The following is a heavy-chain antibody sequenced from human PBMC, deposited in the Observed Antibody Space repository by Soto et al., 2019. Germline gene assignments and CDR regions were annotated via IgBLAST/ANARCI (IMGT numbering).Heavy chain of an antibody. V-gene: IGHV2-5*02. CDR1: GFSLSTSGVG. CDR3: AHRPSYCSGGSCYSGFDY. Sequence: QITLKESGPTLVKPTQTLTLTCTFSGFSLSTSGVGVGWIRQPPGKALEWLALIYWDDDKRYSPSLKSRLTITKATXXXHXILTMTNTDPVDTATYYCAHRPSYCSGGSCYSGFDYWGQGTLVTVSS. CDR2: IYWDDDK. J-gene: IGHJ4*02. D-gene: IGHD2-15*01.